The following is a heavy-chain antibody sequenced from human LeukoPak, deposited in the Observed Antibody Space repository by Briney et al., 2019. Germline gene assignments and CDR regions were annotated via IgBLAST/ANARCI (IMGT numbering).Heavy chain of an antibody. CDR2: ISWNSGSV. D-gene: IGHD5-18*01. J-gene: IGHJ4*02. Sequence: GGSLRLSCAASGFTFDDYAMHWVRQAPGKGLEWVSGISWNSGSVDYADSVKGRFTISRDNAKNSLYLQMNSLRAEDTALYYCVNVSGYTYGYFDYWGQGTLVTVSS. CDR1: GFTFDDYA. CDR3: VNVSGYTYGYFDY. V-gene: IGHV3-9*01.